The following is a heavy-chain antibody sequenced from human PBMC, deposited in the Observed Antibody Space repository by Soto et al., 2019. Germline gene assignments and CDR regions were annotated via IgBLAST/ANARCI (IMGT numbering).Heavy chain of an antibody. CDR3: ARRANAGGYMDV. J-gene: IGHJ6*03. D-gene: IGHD3-10*01. V-gene: IGHV4-39*01. CDR2: IYYSGST. CDR1: GGSISSSSYY. Sequence: QLQLQESGPGLVKPSETLSLTCTVSGGSISSSSYYWGWIRQPPGEGLEWIGSIYYSGSTYYNPSLKSRVTISVDTSKNQFSLKLSSVTAADTAVYYCARRANAGGYMDVWGKGTTVTVSS.